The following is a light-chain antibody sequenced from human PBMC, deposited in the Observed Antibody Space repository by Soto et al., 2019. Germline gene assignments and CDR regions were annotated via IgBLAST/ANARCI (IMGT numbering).Light chain of an antibody. CDR3: QQSHSAPLT. Sequence: DIPMTQSPSSLSASVGDRVTITCRASQSISTFLPWYQQKPGKAPKGLIYSASKLESGVPSRFSGSGSGTDFTLTISNLQPEDFATYYCQQSHSAPLTFGGGTKVEMK. CDR2: SAS. J-gene: IGKJ4*01. V-gene: IGKV1-39*01. CDR1: QSISTF.